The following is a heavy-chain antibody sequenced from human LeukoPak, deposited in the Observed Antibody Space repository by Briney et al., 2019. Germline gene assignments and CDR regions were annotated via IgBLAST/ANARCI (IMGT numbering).Heavy chain of an antibody. Sequence: GGSLRLSCAASGFTFSSYAMSWVRQAPGKGLEWVSAISGSGGSTYYADSVKGRFTISRDNSKNTLYLQMNSLRAEDTAVYYCAKNVAAGPYYYGMDVWGQGTTVTVSS. CDR3: AKNVAAGPYYYGMDV. D-gene: IGHD6-13*01. CDR1: GFTFSSYA. J-gene: IGHJ6*02. V-gene: IGHV3-23*01. CDR2: ISGSGGST.